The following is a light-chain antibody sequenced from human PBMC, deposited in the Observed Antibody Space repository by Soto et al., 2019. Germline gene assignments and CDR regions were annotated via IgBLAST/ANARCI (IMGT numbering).Light chain of an antibody. CDR3: AAWDNGLSAWV. CDR2: NND. CDR1: SSNIGSRT. J-gene: IGLJ3*02. Sequence: QSVLTQPPSASGTIGQRVTLSCSGSSSNIGSRTVNWYQQVPGRAPKLLIYNNDQRPSGVPDRFSGSKSGTSASLAISGLQSDDEADYYCAAWDNGLSAWVFGGGTQLTVL. V-gene: IGLV1-44*01.